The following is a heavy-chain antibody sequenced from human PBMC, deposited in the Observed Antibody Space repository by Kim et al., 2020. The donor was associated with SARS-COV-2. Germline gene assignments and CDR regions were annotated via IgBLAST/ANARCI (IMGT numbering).Heavy chain of an antibody. J-gene: IGHJ4*02. CDR3: ARVPVGASSWYYFDS. D-gene: IGHD6-13*01. Sequence: DSLKRRFTLRQDNAENSLYLEMNSLSADDTAVYYCARVPVGASSWYYFDSWGQGTLVTVSS. V-gene: IGHV3-11*05.